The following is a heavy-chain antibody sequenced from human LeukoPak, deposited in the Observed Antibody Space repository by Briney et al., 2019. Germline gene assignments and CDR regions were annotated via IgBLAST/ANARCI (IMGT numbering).Heavy chain of an antibody. CDR3: ARSVFGGGSYSFDP. J-gene: IGHJ5*02. Sequence: PSETLSLTCTVSGGSISSYYWSWIRQSPGKGLEWIGEINHGGSTTYNPSLQSRVTMSVDTSTNQISLKMTSVTAADTAVYYCARSVFGGGSYSFDPWGQGTLVTVSS. V-gene: IGHV4-34*10. CDR2: INHGGST. D-gene: IGHD1-26*01. CDR1: GGSISSYY.